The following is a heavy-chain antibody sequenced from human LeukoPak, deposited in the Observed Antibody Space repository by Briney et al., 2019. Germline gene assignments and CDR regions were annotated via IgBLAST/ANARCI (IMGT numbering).Heavy chain of an antibody. V-gene: IGHV4-59*01. CDR3: ARARIYDFWSGPNSYYFDY. CDR2: IYYSGST. D-gene: IGHD3-3*01. Sequence: SETLSLTCTVSGGSISSYYWSWIRQPPGRGLEWIGYIYYSGSTNYNPSLKSRVTISVDTSKNQFSLKLSSVTAADTAVYYCARARIYDFWSGPNSYYFDYWGQGTLVTVSS. CDR1: GGSISSYY. J-gene: IGHJ4*02.